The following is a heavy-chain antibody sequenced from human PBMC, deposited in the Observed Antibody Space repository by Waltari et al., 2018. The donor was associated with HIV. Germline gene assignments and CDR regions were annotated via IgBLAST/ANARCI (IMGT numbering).Heavy chain of an antibody. D-gene: IGHD4-17*01. Sequence: QLQLQESGPGLVKPSETLSLTCTVSGGSISSSSYYWGWIRQPPGKGLEWIGSIYYRGTTYYNPSLKSRVTISVDTSKNQFSLNLSSVTAADTAVYYCARHTPDYGGKDYFDYWGQGTLVTVSS. CDR2: IYYRGTT. J-gene: IGHJ4*02. CDR1: GGSISSSSYY. CDR3: ARHTPDYGGKDYFDY. V-gene: IGHV4-39*01.